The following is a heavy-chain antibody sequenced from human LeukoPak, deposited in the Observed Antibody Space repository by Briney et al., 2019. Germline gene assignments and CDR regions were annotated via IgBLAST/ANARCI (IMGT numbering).Heavy chain of an antibody. CDR1: GFTFSSYW. D-gene: IGHD3-16*01. CDR3: ARVNVCPRCHFDY. CDR2: ISPDGRSA. Sequence: PGGSLRLSCAASGFTFSSYWMHWVRQAPGKGLVWVSRISPDGRSAIYADSVKGRFTISRDNPKNTLYLQMNSLRAEDTAVYYCARVNVCPRCHFDYWGQGTLVTVSS. V-gene: IGHV3-74*01. J-gene: IGHJ4*02.